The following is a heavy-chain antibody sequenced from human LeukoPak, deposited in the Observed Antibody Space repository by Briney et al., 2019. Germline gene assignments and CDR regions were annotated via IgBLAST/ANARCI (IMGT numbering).Heavy chain of an antibody. J-gene: IGHJ1*01. D-gene: IGHD3-9*01. CDR1: GFTLDYYV. Sequence: GGSLRLFCAPSGFTLDYYVMHWVRHAPGKGLEWGSGITWRSDHILYADRVKGRFTISRVDVKNSLYLQMNNLRPEDTAVYYCAKDISHLLLTGFASWGEGTRVSVSS. CDR3: AKDISHLLLTGFAS. V-gene: IGHV3-9*01. CDR2: ITWRSDHI.